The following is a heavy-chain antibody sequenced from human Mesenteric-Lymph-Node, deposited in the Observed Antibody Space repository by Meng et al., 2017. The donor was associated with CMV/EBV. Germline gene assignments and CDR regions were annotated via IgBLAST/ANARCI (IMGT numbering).Heavy chain of an antibody. D-gene: IGHD6-6*01. V-gene: IGHV3-23*03. CDR1: GFTFSSYA. CDR3: AKLARWYFDL. Sequence: PCCAASGFTFSSYAMSWVRQAPGKGLEWVSVIYSGGSTTYYSDSVKGRFTISRDDSKNTLHLQMNSLRAEDTAVYYCAKLARWYFDLWGRGTLVTVSS. J-gene: IGHJ2*01. CDR2: IYSGGSTT.